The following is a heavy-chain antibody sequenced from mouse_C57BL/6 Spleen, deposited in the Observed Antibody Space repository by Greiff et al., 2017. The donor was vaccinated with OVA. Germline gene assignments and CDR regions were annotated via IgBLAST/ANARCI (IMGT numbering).Heavy chain of an antibody. CDR3: ASGGDSSGYLYAMRY. D-gene: IGHD3-2*02. CDR2: IWGVGST. V-gene: IGHV2-6*01. Sequence: VKLMESGPGLVAPSQSLSITCTVSGFSLTSYGVDWVRQSPGKGLEWLGVIWGVGSTNYNSALKSRLSISKDNSKSQVFLKMNSLQTDDTAMYYWASGGDSSGYLYAMRYWGQGTSVTVSS. J-gene: IGHJ4*01. CDR1: GFSLTSYG.